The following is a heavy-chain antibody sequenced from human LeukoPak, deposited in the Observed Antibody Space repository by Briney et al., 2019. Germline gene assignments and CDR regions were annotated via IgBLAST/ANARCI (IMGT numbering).Heavy chain of an antibody. CDR1: GITLSNFG. CDR3: AKRGVVIRVILVGFHKEAYYFDS. CDR2: ICDSGGRT. V-gene: IGHV3-23*01. D-gene: IGHD3-22*01. J-gene: IGHJ4*02. Sequence: GGSLRLSCAVSGITLSNFGMSWVRQAPGKGLEWVAGICDSGGRTNYADSVKGRFTISRDNPKNTLYLQMNRLRAEDTVVYFCAKRGVVIRVILVGFHKEAYYFDSWGQGALVTVSS.